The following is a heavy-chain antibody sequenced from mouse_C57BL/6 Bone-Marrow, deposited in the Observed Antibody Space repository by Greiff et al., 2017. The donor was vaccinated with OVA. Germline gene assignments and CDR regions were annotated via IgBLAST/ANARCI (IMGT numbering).Heavy chain of an antibody. J-gene: IGHJ4*01. D-gene: IGHD1-1*01. CDR2: INPYNGGT. CDR1: GYTFTDYY. Sequence: EVKLQESGPVLVKPGASVKMSCKASGYTFTDYYMNWVKQSHGKSLEWIGVINPYNGGTSYNQKFKGKATLTVDKSSSTAYMELNSLTSEDSAVYYCARRFITTVVATWNYYAMDYWGQGTSVTVSS. V-gene: IGHV1-19*01. CDR3: ARRFITTVVATWNYYAMDY.